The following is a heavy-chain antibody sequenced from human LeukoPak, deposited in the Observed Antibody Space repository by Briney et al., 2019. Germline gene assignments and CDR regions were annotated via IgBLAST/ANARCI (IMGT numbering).Heavy chain of an antibody. Sequence: ASVKVSCKTSGYTFIGYYMHWVRQAPGQGLEWMGWINPNSGGTNYAQKFQGRVTMTRDTSINTAYMELSRLRSDDTAVYYCAREGWIGYDSSGYYYWGQGTLVTVSS. CDR3: AREGWIGYDSSGYYY. J-gene: IGHJ4*02. V-gene: IGHV1-2*02. CDR1: GYTFIGYY. CDR2: INPNSGGT. D-gene: IGHD3-22*01.